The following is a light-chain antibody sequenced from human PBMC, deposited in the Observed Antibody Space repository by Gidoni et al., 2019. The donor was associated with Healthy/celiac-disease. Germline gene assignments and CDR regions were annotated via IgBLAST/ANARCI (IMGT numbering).Light chain of an antibody. Sequence: DIQMTQSPSTLSASVGDRVTITCRASQSISSWLAWYQQKPGKAPKLLIFKASGLESGVPSRFSGSGSGTEFTLTISRLQPDDYATYYCHQYNSHRWTFGQGTKVEIK. CDR2: KAS. J-gene: IGKJ1*01. CDR3: HQYNSHRWT. V-gene: IGKV1-5*03. CDR1: QSISSW.